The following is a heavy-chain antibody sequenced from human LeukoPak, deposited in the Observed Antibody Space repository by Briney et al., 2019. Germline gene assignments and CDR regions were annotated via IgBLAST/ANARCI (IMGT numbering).Heavy chain of an antibody. CDR2: ISYDGSNK. Sequence: GGSLRLSCAASGFTFSSYAMHWVRQAPGKGLEWVAVISYDGSNKYYADSVKGRFTISRDNSKNTLYLQMNSLRAEDTAVYYCAREVGGTLRVPVVYFDYWGQGTLVTVSS. V-gene: IGHV3-30*04. CDR1: GFTFSSYA. J-gene: IGHJ4*02. CDR3: AREVGGTLRVPVVYFDY. D-gene: IGHD5-12*01.